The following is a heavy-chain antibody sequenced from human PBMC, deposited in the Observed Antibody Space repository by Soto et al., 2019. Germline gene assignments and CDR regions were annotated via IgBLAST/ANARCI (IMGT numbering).Heavy chain of an antibody. Sequence: EVQLLESGGGLVQPGESLRLSCVASGLIFSSSGMSWVRQAPGKGLEWVAGASGGSDTAHYADSVKGRFSFSRDNSRNTLYLQMSSLRAEDTAVYYCARHTVTHDCWGQGTLVTVSS. D-gene: IGHD4-17*01. J-gene: IGHJ4*02. V-gene: IGHV3-23*01. CDR3: ARHTVTHDC. CDR1: GLIFSSSG. CDR2: ASGGSDTA.